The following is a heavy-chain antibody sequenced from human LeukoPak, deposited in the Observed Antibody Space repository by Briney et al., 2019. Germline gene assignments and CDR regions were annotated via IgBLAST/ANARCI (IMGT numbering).Heavy chain of an antibody. Sequence: GGSLRLSCAASGFTFSSYEMNWVRQAPGKGLEWVSYISSSGSTIYYADSVKGRFTISRDNAKNSLYLQMNSLRAEDTAVYYCARTDILTGYYPCYFDYWGQGTLVTVSS. J-gene: IGHJ4*02. V-gene: IGHV3-48*03. CDR3: ARTDILTGYYPCYFDY. CDR2: ISSSGSTI. CDR1: GFTFSSYE. D-gene: IGHD3-9*01.